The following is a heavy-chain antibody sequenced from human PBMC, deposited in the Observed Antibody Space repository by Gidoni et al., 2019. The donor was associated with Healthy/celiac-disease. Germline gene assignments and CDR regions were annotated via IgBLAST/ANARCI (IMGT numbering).Heavy chain of an antibody. CDR2: ISYDGSNK. V-gene: IGHV3-30*04. D-gene: IGHD4-17*01. CDR1: GFTFSSYA. J-gene: IGHJ3*02. Sequence: QVQLVESGGGVVQPGRSLRLSCAASGFTFSSYAMHWVRQAPGKGLEWVAVISYDGSNKYYADSVKGRFTISRDNSKNTLYLQMNSLRAEDTAVYYCARDGSTTVTTTTDAFDIWGQGTMVTVSS. CDR3: ARDGSTTVTTTTDAFDI.